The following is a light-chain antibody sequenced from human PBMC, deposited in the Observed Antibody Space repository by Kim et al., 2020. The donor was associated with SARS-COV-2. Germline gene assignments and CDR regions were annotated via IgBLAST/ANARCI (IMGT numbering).Light chain of an antibody. J-gene: IGKJ2*01. Sequence: EIVMTQSPATLSVSPGERATLSCRASQSIRSNLAWYQQRPGQAPRLLIYSASTRATNIPARFSGSGSGTEFTLTISSLQSEDFAVYYCQQYDNWPPMYTFGQGTKLEI. CDR2: SAS. CDR3: QQYDNWPPMYT. CDR1: QSIRSN. V-gene: IGKV3-15*01.